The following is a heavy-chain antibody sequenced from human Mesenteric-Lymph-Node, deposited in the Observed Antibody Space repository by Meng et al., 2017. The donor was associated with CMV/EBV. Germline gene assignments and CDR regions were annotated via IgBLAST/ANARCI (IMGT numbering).Heavy chain of an antibody. CDR2: IYYSGST. CDR1: GGSISSSSYY. J-gene: IGHJ4*02. Sequence: SETLSLTCTVSGGSISSSSYYWGWIRQPPGKGLEWIGSIYYSGSTYYNPSLKSRVTISVDTSKNQFSLKLRSVTAADTAVYYCARRIPSTLYDYWGQGTLVTVSS. CDR3: ARRIPSTLYDY. V-gene: IGHV4-39*01.